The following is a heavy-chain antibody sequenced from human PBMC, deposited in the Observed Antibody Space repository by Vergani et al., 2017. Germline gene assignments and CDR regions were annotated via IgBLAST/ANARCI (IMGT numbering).Heavy chain of an antibody. CDR1: GGTFSSYA. J-gene: IGHJ5*02. Sequence: QVQLVQSGAEVKKPGSSVKVSCKASGGTFSSYAISWVRQAPGQGLEWMGGIIPIFGTANYAQKFQGRVTITADESTSTAYMGLSSLRSEDTAMYYCARLKGLIAVAPNWFDPWGQGTLVTVSS. D-gene: IGHD6-19*01. V-gene: IGHV1-69*01. CDR2: IIPIFGTA. CDR3: ARLKGLIAVAPNWFDP.